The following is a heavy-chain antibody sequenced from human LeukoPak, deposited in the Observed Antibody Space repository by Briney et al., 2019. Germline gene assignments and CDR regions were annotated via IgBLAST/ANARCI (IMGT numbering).Heavy chain of an antibody. Sequence: PSETLSLTCTVSGGYISSYYGNWIRQPPGKGLEWIGYIYYSGSTTHNPSLKSRVIISVDTSKNQFSLNLTSVTAADTAVYYCARGNSYNYGDFDYWGQGTLVTVSS. CDR1: GGYISSYY. CDR3: ARGNSYNYGDFDY. V-gene: IGHV4-59*01. J-gene: IGHJ4*02. D-gene: IGHD5-18*01. CDR2: IYYSGST.